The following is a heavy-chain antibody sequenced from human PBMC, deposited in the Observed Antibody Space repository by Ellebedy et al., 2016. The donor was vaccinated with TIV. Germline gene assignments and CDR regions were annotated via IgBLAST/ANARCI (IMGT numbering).Heavy chain of an antibody. Sequence: ASVKVSCKTSGYSFTAYFLHWVRQTPGQGLEWMGRINPNSGDTTYAQKFLGRVTLTRDTSISTAYMGLSRLRSDDTAIYYCARAYYYDSIAYYFDSWGQGTLVTVSS. J-gene: IGHJ4*02. V-gene: IGHV1-2*06. CDR3: ARAYYYDSIAYYFDS. CDR2: INPNSGDT. CDR1: GYSFTAYF. D-gene: IGHD3-22*01.